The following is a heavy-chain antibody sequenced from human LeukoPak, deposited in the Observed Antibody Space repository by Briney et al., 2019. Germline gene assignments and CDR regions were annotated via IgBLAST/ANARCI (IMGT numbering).Heavy chain of an antibody. D-gene: IGHD1-26*01. CDR3: ARDWEGIVGATTFDY. V-gene: IGHV3-48*01. CDR2: ISSSSSTI. CDR1: GFTFSSYS. Sequence: GTSLRLSCAASGFTFSSYSMNWVRQAPGKGLEWVSYISSSSSTIYYADSVKGRFTISRDNAKNSLYLQMNSLRAEDTAVYYCARDWEGIVGATTFDYWGQGTLVTVSS. J-gene: IGHJ4*02.